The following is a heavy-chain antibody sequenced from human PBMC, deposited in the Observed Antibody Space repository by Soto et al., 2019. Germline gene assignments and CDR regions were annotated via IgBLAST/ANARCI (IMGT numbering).Heavy chain of an antibody. CDR1: GYSFTNDD. J-gene: IGHJ6*02. CDR3: TRWLGYSAGSDV. D-gene: IGHD5-18*01. CDR2: MSPKTGNT. V-gene: IGHV1-8*02. Sequence: QVQLVQSGAEVKRPGASVTVSCKASGYSFTNDDISWVRRATGQGLEWMGWMSPKTGNTGFAQKFQGRVTMTRNTSITPAYMDLTSLRSDDTAVYYCTRWLGYSAGSDVWGQGTTVTVSS.